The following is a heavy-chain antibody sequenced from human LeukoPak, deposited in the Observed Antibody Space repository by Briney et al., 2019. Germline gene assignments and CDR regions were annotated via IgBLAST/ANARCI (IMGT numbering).Heavy chain of an antibody. CDR1: GFTFSDYE. D-gene: IGHD3-9*01. J-gene: IGHJ3*02. CDR3: ARDLDWPHDAFDI. V-gene: IGHV3-48*03. Sequence: GGSLRLSCAASGFTFSDYEMNWVRQAPGKGLEWVSYISSSGSTIYYADSVKGRFTISRDNAKNSLYLQMNSLRAEDTAVYYCARDLDWPHDAFDIWGQGTMVTVSS. CDR2: ISSSGSTI.